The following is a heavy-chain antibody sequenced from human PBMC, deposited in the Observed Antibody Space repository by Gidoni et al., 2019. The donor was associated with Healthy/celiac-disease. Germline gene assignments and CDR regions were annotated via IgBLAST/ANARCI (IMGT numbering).Heavy chain of an antibody. CDR1: GFTFDDYA. CDR2: ISWNSGSI. Sequence: EVQLVESGGGWVQPGGSLRLSCEASGFTFDDYAMHWVRQAPGKGLEWVSGISWNSGSIGYADSVKGRFTISRDNAKNSLYLQMNSLRAEDTALYYCAKDSNHVAVAGLDYWGQGTLVTVSS. V-gene: IGHV3-9*01. CDR3: AKDSNHVAVAGLDY. D-gene: IGHD6-19*01. J-gene: IGHJ4*02.